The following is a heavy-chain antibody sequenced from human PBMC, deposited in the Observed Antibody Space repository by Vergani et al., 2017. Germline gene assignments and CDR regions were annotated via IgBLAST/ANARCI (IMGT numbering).Heavy chain of an antibody. D-gene: IGHD1-7*01. Sequence: EVQLVESGGGLVQPGRSLRLSCAASGFTFDDYAMHWVRQAPGKGLEWVSGISWNSGNIGYADSVKGRFTISRDNAKNSLYLQMNSLRTEDTALYYCARQRGNWNYGHHDYWGQGTLVTVSS. CDR1: GFTFDDYA. V-gene: IGHV3-9*01. J-gene: IGHJ4*02. CDR2: ISWNSGNI. CDR3: ARQRGNWNYGHHDY.